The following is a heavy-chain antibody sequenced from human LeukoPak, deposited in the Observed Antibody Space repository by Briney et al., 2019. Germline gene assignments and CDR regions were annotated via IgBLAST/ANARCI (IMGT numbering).Heavy chain of an antibody. CDR2: IYNRGST. V-gene: IGHV4-39*07. CDR3: ARDRKDYDSDAFDV. J-gene: IGHJ3*01. D-gene: IGHD3-3*01. CDR1: GGSISSTSYF. Sequence: SETLSLTCTVAGGSISSTSYFWGWIRQPPGQGLEWIGSIYNRGSTYYNPSLKSRVTISVDTSKNQFSLKLSSVTAADTAVYYCARDRKDYDSDAFDVWGQGTMVTVSS.